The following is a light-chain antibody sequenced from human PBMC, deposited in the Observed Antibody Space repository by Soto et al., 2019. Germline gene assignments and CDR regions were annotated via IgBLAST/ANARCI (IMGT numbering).Light chain of an antibody. CDR2: LTY. V-gene: IGKV1-17*01. CDR1: QGIGND. J-gene: IGKJ1*01. CDR3: LQHNSYPRT. Sequence: DIQMTQSPSSLSASVGDRVTITCRASQGIGNDLGWYQQKPGKAPKRLIYLTYSLQTGVPSRFSGSESGTEFSLTISSLQPEDSATYFCLQHNSYPRTFGKGTKVEIK.